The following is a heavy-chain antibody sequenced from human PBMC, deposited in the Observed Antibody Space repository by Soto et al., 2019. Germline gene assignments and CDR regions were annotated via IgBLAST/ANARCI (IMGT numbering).Heavy chain of an antibody. Sequence: ASVKVSCKASGYTFTGYYMHWVRQAPGQGLEWMGWINPNSGGTNYAQKFQGWVTMTRDTSISTAYMELSRLRSDDTAVYYCARDLVVVAADAYYYGMDVWGQGTTVTVSS. V-gene: IGHV1-2*04. CDR2: INPNSGGT. J-gene: IGHJ6*02. D-gene: IGHD6-19*01. CDR1: GYTFTGYY. CDR3: ARDLVVVAADAYYYGMDV.